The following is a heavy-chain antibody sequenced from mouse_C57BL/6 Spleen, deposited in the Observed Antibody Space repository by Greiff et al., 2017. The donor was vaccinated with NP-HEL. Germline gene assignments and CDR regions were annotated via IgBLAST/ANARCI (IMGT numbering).Heavy chain of an antibody. V-gene: IGHV1-64*01. CDR2: IHPNSGST. Sequence: VQLQQPGAELVKPGASVKLSCKASGYTFTSYWMHWVKQRPGQGLEWIGMIHPNSGSTNYNEKFKSKATLTVDKSSSTAYMQLSSLTSEDSAVYYGATYDYDGGYYAMDYWGQGTSVTVSS. CDR3: ATYDYDGGYYAMDY. D-gene: IGHD2-4*01. CDR1: GYTFTSYW. J-gene: IGHJ4*01.